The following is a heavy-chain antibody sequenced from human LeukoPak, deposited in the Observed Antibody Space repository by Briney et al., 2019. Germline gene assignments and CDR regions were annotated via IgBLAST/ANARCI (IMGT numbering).Heavy chain of an antibody. J-gene: IGHJ6*03. V-gene: IGHV3-21*01. Sequence: PGGSLRLSCAASGFTFSSYSMNWVRQAPGKGLEWVSSISSSSSYIYYADSAKGRFTISRDNAKNSLYLQMNSLRAEDTAVYYCARDGDGYSSGTAYYYMDVWGKGTTVTVSS. CDR1: GFTFSSYS. CDR2: ISSSSSYI. CDR3: ARDGDGYSSGTAYYYMDV. D-gene: IGHD6-19*01.